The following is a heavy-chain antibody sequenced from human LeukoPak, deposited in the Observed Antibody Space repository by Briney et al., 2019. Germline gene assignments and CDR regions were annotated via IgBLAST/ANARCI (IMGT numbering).Heavy chain of an antibody. D-gene: IGHD2-2*01. CDR2: ISGSGGCT. CDR1: GFTFSSYA. Sequence: EGSLRLSCAASGFTFSSYAMSWVRQAPGKGLEWVSAISGSGGCTYYADSVKGRFTISRDNSKNTLYLQMNSLRAEDTAVYYCAKVRVVPAAINPGLDAFDIWGQGTMVTVSS. J-gene: IGHJ3*02. V-gene: IGHV3-23*01. CDR3: AKVRVVPAAINPGLDAFDI.